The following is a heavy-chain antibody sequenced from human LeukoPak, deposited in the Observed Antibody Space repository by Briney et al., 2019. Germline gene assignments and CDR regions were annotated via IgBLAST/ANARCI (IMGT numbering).Heavy chain of an antibody. CDR1: GGSISSYY. CDR3: ARDLDYGGKSAFDY. CDR2: IYHSGST. J-gene: IGHJ4*02. Sequence: SETLSLTCTVSGGSISSYYWSWIWQPPGKGLEWIGIIYHSGSTYYNPSLKSRVTISIDTSKNQFSLKLTSVTAADTAVYYCARDLDYGGKSAFDYWGQGTLVTVSS. D-gene: IGHD4-23*01. V-gene: IGHV4-59*12.